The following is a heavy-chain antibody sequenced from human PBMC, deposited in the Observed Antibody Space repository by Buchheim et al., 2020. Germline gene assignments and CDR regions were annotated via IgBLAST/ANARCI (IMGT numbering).Heavy chain of an antibody. CDR2: ISASGAGT. V-gene: IGHV3-23*01. J-gene: IGHJ4*02. CDR1: GFTFTTSP. CDR3: AKNSVHGDWPEY. D-gene: IGHD4-17*01. Sequence: EVQLLESGGGLVQPGGSPRLSCAASGFTFTTSPMSWVRQAPGKGLEWVSAISASGAGTSYADSVKGRFTMSGDNSKNTLYLQMNSLRVEDTAVYYCAKNSVHGDWPEYWGQGTL.